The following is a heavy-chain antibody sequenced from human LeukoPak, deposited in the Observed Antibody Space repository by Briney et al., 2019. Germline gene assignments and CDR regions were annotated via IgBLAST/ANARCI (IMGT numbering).Heavy chain of an antibody. Sequence: SGPALVKPTQTLTLTCTFSGFSLSTSGMCVSWIRQPPGKALEWLALIDWDDDKYYSTSLKTRLTISKDTSKNQVVLTLTNMDPVDTGTYYCARMGCSSTSRGDYYYYGMDVWGQGTTVTVSS. CDR3: ARMGCSSTSRGDYYYYGMDV. D-gene: IGHD2-2*01. J-gene: IGHJ6*02. CDR1: GFSLSTSGMC. CDR2: IDWDDDK. V-gene: IGHV2-70*13.